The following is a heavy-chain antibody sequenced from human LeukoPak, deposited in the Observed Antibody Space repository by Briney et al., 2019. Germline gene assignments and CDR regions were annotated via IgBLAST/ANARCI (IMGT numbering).Heavy chain of an antibody. J-gene: IGHJ5*02. CDR2: IYHSGST. D-gene: IGHD2-15*01. CDR3: ARLYCSGGTCYSEGWFDP. Sequence: SETLSLTCTVSGYSISSGYFWGWIRLPPGKGLEFIGSIYHSGSTYYNPSLKSRVTISVDTSKNQFPLKLSSVTAADTAVYYCARLYCSGGTCYSEGWFDPWGQGTLVTVSS. V-gene: IGHV4-38-2*02. CDR1: GYSISSGYF.